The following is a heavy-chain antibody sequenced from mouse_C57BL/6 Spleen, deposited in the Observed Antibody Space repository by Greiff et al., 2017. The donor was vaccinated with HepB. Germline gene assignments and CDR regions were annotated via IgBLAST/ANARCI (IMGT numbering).Heavy chain of an antibody. CDR3: TTCNYYYGSSCSWFAY. CDR1: GFNIKDYY. J-gene: IGHJ3*01. D-gene: IGHD1-1*01. Sequence: EVQLQQSGAELVRPGASVKLSCTASGFNIKDYYMHWVKQRPEQGLEWIGRIDTEDGDTEYAPKFQGKATMTADTSSNTAYLQLSSLTSEDTAGYYCTTCNYYYGSSCSWFAYWGQGTLVTVAA. CDR2: IDTEDGDT. V-gene: IGHV14-1*01.